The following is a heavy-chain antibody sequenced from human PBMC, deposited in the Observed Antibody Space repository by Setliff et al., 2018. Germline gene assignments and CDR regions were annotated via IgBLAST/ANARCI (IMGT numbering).Heavy chain of an antibody. CDR2: IYSGGST. V-gene: IGHV3-66*02. D-gene: IGHD2-2*01. J-gene: IGHJ6*04. CDR1: GFTFNTYL. Sequence: GGSLRLSCAASGFTFNTYLMSWVRQAPGKGLEWVSVIYSGGSTYYTDSVKGRFTISRDNSKNTLYLQMNSLRAEDTAVYYCARGIVVVPAALDVWGKGTTVTVSS. CDR3: ARGIVVVPAALDV.